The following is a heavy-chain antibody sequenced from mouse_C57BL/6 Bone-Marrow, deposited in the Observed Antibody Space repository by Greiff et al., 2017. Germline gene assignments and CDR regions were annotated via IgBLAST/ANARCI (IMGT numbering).Heavy chain of an antibody. CDR2: IYPSDSET. V-gene: IGHV1-61*01. J-gene: IGHJ4*01. CDR1: GYTFTSYW. Sequence: VQLQQSGAELVRPGSSVKLSCKASGYTFTSYWMDWVKQRPGQGLEWIGNIYPSDSETHYNQKFKDKATLTVDKSSSTAYMQLSSLTSEDSAVYYCARGLYSNYDLAMDYWGQGTSVTVSS. CDR3: ARGLYSNYDLAMDY. D-gene: IGHD2-5*01.